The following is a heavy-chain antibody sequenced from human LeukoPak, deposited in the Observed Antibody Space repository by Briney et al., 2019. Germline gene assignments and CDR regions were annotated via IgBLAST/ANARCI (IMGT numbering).Heavy chain of an antibody. D-gene: IGHD4-17*01. V-gene: IGHV3-21*01. CDR1: GFTFSSYG. J-gene: IGHJ4*02. Sequence: GGSLRLSCAASGFTFSSYGMHWVRQAPGKGLEWVSSISSSSSYIYYADSVKGRFTISRDNAKNSLYLQMNSLRAEDTAVYYCARHDYGDHFDYWGQGTLVTVSS. CDR3: ARHDYGDHFDY. CDR2: ISSSSSYI.